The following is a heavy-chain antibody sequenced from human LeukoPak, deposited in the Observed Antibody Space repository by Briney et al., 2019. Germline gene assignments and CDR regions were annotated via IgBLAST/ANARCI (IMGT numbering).Heavy chain of an antibody. CDR3: ARDRGYYYFDY. Sequence: PGGSLRLSCAASGFTFSSYAMSWVRQAPGKGLEWVSSISSSSSYIYYADSVKGRVTISRDNAKNSLYLQMNSLRAEDTAVYYCARDRGYYYFDYWGQGTLVTVSS. V-gene: IGHV3-21*06. CDR2: ISSSSSYI. D-gene: IGHD3-10*01. CDR1: GFTFSSYA. J-gene: IGHJ4*02.